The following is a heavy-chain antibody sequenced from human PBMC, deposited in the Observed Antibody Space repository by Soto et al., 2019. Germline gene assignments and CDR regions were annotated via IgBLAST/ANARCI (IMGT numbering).Heavy chain of an antibody. CDR3: AKDLVETATVDAFDI. CDR2: ISGSGGST. D-gene: IGHD4-4*01. J-gene: IGHJ3*02. Sequence: PGGSLRLSXAASGLTFSSYAMSWVRQAPGKGLEWVSAISGSGGSTYYADSVKGRFTISRDNSKNTLYLQMNSLRAEDTAVYYCAKDLVETATVDAFDIWGQGTMVTVSS. CDR1: GLTFSSYA. V-gene: IGHV3-23*01.